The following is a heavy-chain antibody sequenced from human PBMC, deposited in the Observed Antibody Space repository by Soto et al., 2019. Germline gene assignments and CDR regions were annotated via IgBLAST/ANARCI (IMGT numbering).Heavy chain of an antibody. CDR1: GGSVSSGSYY. CDR3: ARDLVAAMEFNAFDI. D-gene: IGHD2-15*01. J-gene: IGHJ3*02. CDR2: IYYSGST. Sequence: SETLSLTCTVSGGSVSSGSYYWSWIRQPPGKGLEWIGYIYYSGSTNYNPSLKSRVTISVDTSKNQFSLKLSSVTAADTAVYYCARDLVAAMEFNAFDIWGQGTMVTVSS. V-gene: IGHV4-61*01.